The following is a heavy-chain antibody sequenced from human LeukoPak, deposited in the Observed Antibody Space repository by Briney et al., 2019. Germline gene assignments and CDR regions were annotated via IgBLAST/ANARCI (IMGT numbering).Heavy chain of an antibody. CDR3: ARDGGYSYGYYYYYYMDV. J-gene: IGHJ6*03. V-gene: IGHV3-7*01. Sequence: GGSLTLSFSLSGLTFSIHWMRWVRPPPGKGREWVANIKQDDSEKYYDDSVKGRFSISRENAKNSLYLQMNSLRAEATAVYYCARDGGYSYGYYYYYYMDVWGKGTTVTVSS. CDR2: IKQDDSEK. CDR1: GLTFSIHW. D-gene: IGHD5-18*01.